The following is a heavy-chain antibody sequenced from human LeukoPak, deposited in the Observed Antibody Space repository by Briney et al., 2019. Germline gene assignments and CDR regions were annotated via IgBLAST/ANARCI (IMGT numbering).Heavy chain of an antibody. Sequence: GGSLRLSCAASGFTFSSYGMHWVRQAPGKGLEWVAFIRYDGSNKYYADSVKGRFTISRGNSKNTLYLQMNSLRAEDTAVYYCAKREGGFDSSSPLDYWGQGTLVTVSS. CDR1: GFTFSSYG. J-gene: IGHJ4*02. D-gene: IGHD6-6*01. V-gene: IGHV3-30*02. CDR2: IRYDGSNK. CDR3: AKREGGFDSSSPLDY.